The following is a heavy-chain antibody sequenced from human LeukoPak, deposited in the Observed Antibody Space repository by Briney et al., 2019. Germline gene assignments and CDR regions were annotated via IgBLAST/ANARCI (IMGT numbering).Heavy chain of an antibody. J-gene: IGHJ4*02. D-gene: IGHD3-9*01. V-gene: IGHV3-23*01. CDR2: ISGSGGST. CDR3: AKGDSYYDLLTCFDF. CDR1: GFTFSSYA. Sequence: GGSLRLSCAASGFTFSSYAMSWVRQAPGKGLEWVSAISGSGGSTYYADSVKGRFTISRDNSKNTLYLQMNSLRAEDTAVYYCAKGDSYYDLLTCFDFWGPGTLVTVSS.